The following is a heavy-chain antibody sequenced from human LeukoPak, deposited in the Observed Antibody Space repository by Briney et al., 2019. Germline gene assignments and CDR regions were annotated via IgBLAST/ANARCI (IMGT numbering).Heavy chain of an antibody. V-gene: IGHV4-4*07. CDR3: ARENSGSYGEFDY. D-gene: IGHD1-26*01. J-gene: IGHJ4*02. Sequence: PSETLSLTCTVSGGSISSYYWSWIRQPAGKGLEWIGRVYTSGSTNYNASLKSRVGMSVDTSKNQFSLKLSSVTAADTAVFYCARENSGSYGEFDYWGQGTLVTVSS. CDR1: GGSISSYY. CDR2: VYTSGST.